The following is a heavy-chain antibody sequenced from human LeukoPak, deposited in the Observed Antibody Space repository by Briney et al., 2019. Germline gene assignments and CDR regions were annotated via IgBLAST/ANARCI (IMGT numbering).Heavy chain of an antibody. CDR3: AKAYGSNGYYQLPIDF. V-gene: IGHV3-23*01. J-gene: IGHJ4*02. CDR2: ISGSGRNT. CDR1: GFTFSSYA. D-gene: IGHD3-22*01. Sequence: PGGTLRLSCAASGFTFSSYAMNWVRQAPGKGLEWVSAISGSGRNTYYADFVKGRFTISRDNSRNTLYLQLNALRAEDTAVYYCAKAYGSNGYYQLPIDFWGQGTLVTVSS.